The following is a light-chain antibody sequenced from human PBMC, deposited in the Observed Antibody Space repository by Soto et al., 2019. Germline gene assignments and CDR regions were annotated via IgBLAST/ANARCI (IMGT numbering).Light chain of an antibody. Sequence: QLVLTQSPSASASLGASVKLTCTLSSGHSSYAIAWHQQQPEKGPRYLMKLNSDGSHSKGHGIPDSFSGSSSGAERYRTISSLQSEDEADYYCQTWGTGPAVFGVGTQLTVL. CDR1: SGHSSYA. J-gene: IGLJ7*01. V-gene: IGLV4-69*01. CDR2: LNSDGSH. CDR3: QTWGTGPAV.